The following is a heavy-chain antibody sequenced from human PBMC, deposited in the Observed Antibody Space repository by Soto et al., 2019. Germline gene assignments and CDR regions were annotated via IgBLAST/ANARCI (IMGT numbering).Heavy chain of an antibody. J-gene: IGHJ4*02. CDR1: GGSISSGGYY. V-gene: IGHV4-31*03. D-gene: IGHD3-22*01. Sequence: QVQLQESGPGLVKPSQTLSLTCTVSGGSISSGGYYWSWIRQHPGKGLEWIGYIYYSGSTYYNPSLKSRVTISVDTSKNQFSLKLSSVTAADTAVYYCARENAYYYDSSGYRIQYYFDYWGQGTLVTVSS. CDR2: IYYSGST. CDR3: ARENAYYYDSSGYRIQYYFDY.